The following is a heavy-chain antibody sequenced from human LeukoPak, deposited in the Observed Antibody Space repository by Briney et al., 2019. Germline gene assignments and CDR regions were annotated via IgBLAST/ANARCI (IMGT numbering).Heavy chain of an antibody. CDR1: GYTFTGYY. D-gene: IGHD3-22*01. CDR3: ARVGGTYYSDGSGYYYSDY. Sequence: ASVKVSCKASGYTFTGYYMHWVRQAPGQGLEWMGRINPNSGGTNYAQKFQGRVTMTRDTSISTAYMELSRLRSDDTAVYHCARVGGTYYSDGSGYYYSDYWGQGTLVTVSS. J-gene: IGHJ4*02. CDR2: INPNSGGT. V-gene: IGHV1-2*06.